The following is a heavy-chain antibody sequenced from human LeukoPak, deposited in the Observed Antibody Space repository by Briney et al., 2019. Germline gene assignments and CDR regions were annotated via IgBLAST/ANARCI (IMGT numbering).Heavy chain of an antibody. V-gene: IGHV1-2*02. CDR3: ATSYVDTAMVFPFDY. J-gene: IGHJ4*02. D-gene: IGHD5-18*01. Sequence: ASVKVSCKASGYTLTDNHLYWVRQAPGQGLEWMGWIDPNSGVTNFAQNFQGRLTMTTDTSISTAYMELSSLRSEDTAVYYCATSYVDTAMVFPFDYWGQGTLVTVSS. CDR1: GYTLTDNH. CDR2: IDPNSGVT.